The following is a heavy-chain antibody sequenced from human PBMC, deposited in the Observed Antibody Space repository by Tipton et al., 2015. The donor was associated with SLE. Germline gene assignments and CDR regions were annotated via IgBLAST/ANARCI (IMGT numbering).Heavy chain of an antibody. V-gene: IGHV4-59*01. Sequence: TLSLTCTVSVGSISSYYWSWIRQPPGKGLEWIGYIYYSGSTNYNPSLKSRVTISVDTSKNQFSLKLSSATASDTAVYYCARVRNDYYMDVRGKGTTVTVSS. CDR3: ARVRNDYYMDV. CDR2: IYYSGST. CDR1: VGSISSYY. J-gene: IGHJ6*03.